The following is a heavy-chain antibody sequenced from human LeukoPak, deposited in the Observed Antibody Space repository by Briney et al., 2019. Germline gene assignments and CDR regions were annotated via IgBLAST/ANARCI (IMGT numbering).Heavy chain of an antibody. CDR1: GGSISSYY. Sequence: SETLSLTCTVSGGSISSYYWSWIRQPPGKGLEWIGYIYYSGSTNYNPSLKSRVTISVDTSKNQFSLKLSSVTAADTAVYYCARLRYCSGGSCEKAFDIWGQGTMVTVSS. V-gene: IGHV4-59*01. D-gene: IGHD2-15*01. CDR2: IYYSGST. CDR3: ARLRYCSGGSCEKAFDI. J-gene: IGHJ3*02.